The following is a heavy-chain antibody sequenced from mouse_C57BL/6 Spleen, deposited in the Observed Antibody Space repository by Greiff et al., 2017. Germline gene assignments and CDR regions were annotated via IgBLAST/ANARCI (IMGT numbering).Heavy chain of an antibody. J-gene: IGHJ1*03. D-gene: IGHD2-3*01. CDR3: AIGYDYWYFDV. V-gene: IGHV3-6*01. Sequence: ESGPGLLKPSQSLSLTCSVTGYSLTSGYYWNWIRQFPGNKLEWMGYISYDGSNNYNPSLKNRISITRDTSKNQFFLKLNSVTTEDTATYYCAIGYDYWYFDVWGTGTTVTVAS. CDR1: GYSLTSGYY. CDR2: ISYDGSN.